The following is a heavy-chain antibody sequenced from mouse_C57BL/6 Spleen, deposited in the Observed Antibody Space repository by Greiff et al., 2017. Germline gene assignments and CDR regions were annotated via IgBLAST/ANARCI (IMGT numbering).Heavy chain of an antibody. CDR1: GYAFSSSW. J-gene: IGHJ2*01. CDR3: ARYYDYDEYYFDY. D-gene: IGHD2-4*01. CDR2: IYPGDGDT. Sequence: VQLQQSGPELVKPGASVKISCKASGYAFSSSWMNWVKQRPGKGLEWIGRIYPGDGDTTYNGKFKGKATLTADKSSSTAYMQLSSLTSEDSAVYFCARYYDYDEYYFDYWGQGTTLTVSS. V-gene: IGHV1-82*01.